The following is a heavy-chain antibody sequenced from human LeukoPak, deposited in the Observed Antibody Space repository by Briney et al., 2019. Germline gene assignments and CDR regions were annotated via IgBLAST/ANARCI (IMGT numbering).Heavy chain of an antibody. Sequence: ASVKVSCKASGYTFTSNYMHWVRQAPGQGLEWMGIINPSGGSTSYAQKFQGRVTMTRDMSTSTVYMELSSLRSEDTAVYYCARAEAARGTPSDYWGQGTLVTVSS. V-gene: IGHV1-46*01. CDR3: ARAEAARGTPSDY. J-gene: IGHJ4*02. CDR1: GYTFTSNY. D-gene: IGHD6-6*01. CDR2: INPSGGST.